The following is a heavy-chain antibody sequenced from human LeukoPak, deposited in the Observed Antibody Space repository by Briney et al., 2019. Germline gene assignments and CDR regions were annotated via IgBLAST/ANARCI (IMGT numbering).Heavy chain of an antibody. Sequence: GGSLRLSCAVSGITLSNYGMSWVRQAPGKGLKWVAGISDSGGSTNYADSVKGRFTISRDNPKNTLYLQMNSLRAEDTAVYFCARRGVVIRVILVGFHKEAFYFDSWGQGALVTVSS. CDR3: ARRGVVIRVILVGFHKEAFYFDS. V-gene: IGHV3-23*01. CDR2: ISDSGGST. CDR1: GITLSNYG. D-gene: IGHD3-22*01. J-gene: IGHJ4*02.